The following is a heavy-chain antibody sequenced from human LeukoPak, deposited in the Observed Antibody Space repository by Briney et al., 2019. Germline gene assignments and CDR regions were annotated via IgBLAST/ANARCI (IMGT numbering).Heavy chain of an antibody. D-gene: IGHD2-2*01. V-gene: IGHV4-59*13. J-gene: IGHJ5*02. CDR2: IYYSGST. Sequence: TETLFLTCRGSGGSISSYYWSWSRQPPGKGLEWVGHIYYSGSTNYNPSVKSHVTISVDTSKNPFYLTLSSVTAADTAVYYCATDGTHYCSSTSCYISEGWFDPWGQGTLVTVSS. CDR3: ATDGTHYCSSTSCYISEGWFDP. CDR1: GGSISSYY.